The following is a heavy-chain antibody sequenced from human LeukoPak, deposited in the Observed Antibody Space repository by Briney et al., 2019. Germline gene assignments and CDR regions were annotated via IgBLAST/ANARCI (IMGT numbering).Heavy chain of an antibody. V-gene: IGHV3-21*01. J-gene: IGHJ4*02. CDR2: ISSSSSYI. D-gene: IGHD4-17*01. CDR1: GVTFTSYS. Sequence: GGSLRLSCVASGVTFTSYSMNCVRQAPGKGLEWVSSISSSSSYIDYADSVKGRFTISRDNAKNSLYLQMNSLTAEDTAVYYCARDYNGDYYFDYWGQGTLVTVSS. CDR3: ARDYNGDYYFDY.